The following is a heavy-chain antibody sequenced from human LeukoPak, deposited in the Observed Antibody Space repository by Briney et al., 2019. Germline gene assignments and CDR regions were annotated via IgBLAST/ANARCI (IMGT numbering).Heavy chain of an antibody. J-gene: IGHJ4*02. CDR1: GDSINSLDL. V-gene: IGHV4-4*02. Sequence: SGTLSLTCTVSGDSINSLDLWSWVRQPPGKGLEWIGEMYLSGTTHSNPSVKGRVTISIDKSKNQFFLNLSSVTAADTAVYYCAGLVGRYSSGLYYYYFDYWGQGTLVTVSS. CDR2: MYLSGTT. D-gene: IGHD3-22*01. CDR3: AGLVGRYSSGLYYYYFDY.